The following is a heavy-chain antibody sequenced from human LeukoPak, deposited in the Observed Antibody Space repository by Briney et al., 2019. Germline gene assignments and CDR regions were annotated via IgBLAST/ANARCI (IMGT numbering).Heavy chain of an antibody. V-gene: IGHV3-64D*06. CDR3: VKAWGPTTLTTSGFDY. D-gene: IGHD4-17*01. CDR1: GFTFSNYA. Sequence: PGGSLRLSCSASGFTFSNYAMHWVHQAPGKGLEYVSAVNNIGGTTYYADSVKGRFTISRDNSKNTLSLQMSSLRPEDTAVYFCVKAWGPTTLTTSGFDYWGQGTLVTVSS. CDR2: VNNIGGTT. J-gene: IGHJ4*02.